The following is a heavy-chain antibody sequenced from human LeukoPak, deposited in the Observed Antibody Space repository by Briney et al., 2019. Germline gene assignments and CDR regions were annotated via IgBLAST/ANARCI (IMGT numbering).Heavy chain of an antibody. V-gene: IGHV4-39*07. J-gene: IGHJ4*02. CDR2: IYFSGRT. D-gene: IGHD6-19*01. Sequence: PSETLSLTCNVSGGSISSSSYYWGWLRQPPGKGLEWIGSIYFSGRTYYNMSLKSRVTISIDTSKNQFSLKVNSVTAADTAVYYCAERGSGWYFHNWGQGTLVTVSS. CDR1: GGSISSSSYY. CDR3: AERGSGWYFHN.